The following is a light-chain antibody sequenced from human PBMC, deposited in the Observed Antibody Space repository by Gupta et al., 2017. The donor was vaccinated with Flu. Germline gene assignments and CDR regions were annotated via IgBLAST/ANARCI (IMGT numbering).Light chain of an antibody. Sequence: QPVLTPPPSASGTPGQRVTISCSGSSSNIGSNTVNWYQQLPGTAPKRLSDRNNQRPSGVPDRVAGSKSGTSAYRASSGIQSEDEADEYCAGWDERLNGVFGGGTKLTVL. CDR2: RNN. V-gene: IGLV1-44*01. CDR3: AGWDERLNGV. J-gene: IGLJ3*02. CDR1: SSNIGSNT.